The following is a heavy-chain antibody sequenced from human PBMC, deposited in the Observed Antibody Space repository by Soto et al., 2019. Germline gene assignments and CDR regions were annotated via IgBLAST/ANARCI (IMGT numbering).Heavy chain of an antibody. CDR3: ATALGCRSTSCTLDY. D-gene: IGHD2-2*01. Sequence: QVQLVQSGAEVKKPGSWVKVSCKASGGTFGSYAFSWVRQAPGQGLAWMGGIIPVSGAAHYAQKFQGRVTITADESTSTAYMELSSLSSQDTAVYYCATALGCRSTSCTLDYWGQGTRVIVSS. V-gene: IGHV1-69*01. J-gene: IGHJ4*02. CDR2: IIPVSGAA. CDR1: GGTFGSYA.